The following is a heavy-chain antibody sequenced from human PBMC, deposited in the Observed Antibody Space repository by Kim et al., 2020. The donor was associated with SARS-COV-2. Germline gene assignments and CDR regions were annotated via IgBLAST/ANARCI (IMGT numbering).Heavy chain of an antibody. D-gene: IGHD5-18*01. CDR3: TTGPRGYSYGNPGG. Sequence: GGSLRLSCAASGFTFSNACMSWVRQAPGKGLEWVGLIKSKTDGGTTDYAAPVKGRFTISRDYSKNTLYLQMNSLKTEDTAVYYCTTGPRGYSYGNPGGWGQGTLVTVSS. CDR1: GFTFSNAC. V-gene: IGHV3-15*01. CDR2: IKSKTDGGTT. J-gene: IGHJ4*02.